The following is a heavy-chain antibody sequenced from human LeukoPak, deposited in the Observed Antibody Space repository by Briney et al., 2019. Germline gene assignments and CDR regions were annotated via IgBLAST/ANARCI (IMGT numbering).Heavy chain of an antibody. V-gene: IGHV4-34*01. CDR2: INHSGST. D-gene: IGHD3-16*01. CDR1: GGSFSGCY. CDR3: ARGGQLWPRDDY. Sequence: SETLSLTCAVYGGSFSGCYLSWIRQPPGKGLEWIGEINHSGSTNYNPSPKSRVTISVDTSKNQFSLKLSSVTAADTAVYYCARGGQLWPRDDYWGQGTLVTVSS. J-gene: IGHJ4*02.